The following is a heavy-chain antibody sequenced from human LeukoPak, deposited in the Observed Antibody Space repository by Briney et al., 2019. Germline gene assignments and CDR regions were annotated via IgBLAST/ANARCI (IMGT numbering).Heavy chain of an antibody. CDR2: IWYDGSNK. CDR1: GFTFSSYG. CDR3: ANSLGDGVNGNYYFDY. J-gene: IGHJ4*02. D-gene: IGHD2-21*01. Sequence: GGSLRLSCAASGFTFSSYGMHWVRQAPGKGLEWVAVIWYDGSNKYYADSVKGRFTISRDNSKNTLYLQMNSLRAEDTAVYYCANSLGDGVNGNYYFDYWGQGTLVTVSS. V-gene: IGHV3-33*06.